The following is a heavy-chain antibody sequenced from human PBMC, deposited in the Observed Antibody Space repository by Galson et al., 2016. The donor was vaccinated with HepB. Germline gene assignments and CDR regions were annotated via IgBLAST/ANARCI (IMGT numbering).Heavy chain of an antibody. CDR2: ISDSGDYT. V-gene: IGHV3-23*01. CDR3: AKDLGDRFVTVYYYMDA. CDR1: GFSFSTYA. D-gene: IGHD1-20*01. Sequence: SLRLSCAASGFSFSTYAMSWVRQAPGKGLEWVSTISDSGDYTYYADSVQGRFTISRDNSKNTLSLQMNSLRAEDTAVYYCAKDLGDRFVTVYYYMDAWGKGAPVTVSS. J-gene: IGHJ6*03.